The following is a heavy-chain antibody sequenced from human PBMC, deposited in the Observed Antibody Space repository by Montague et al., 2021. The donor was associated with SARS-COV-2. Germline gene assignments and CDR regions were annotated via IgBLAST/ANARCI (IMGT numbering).Heavy chain of an antibody. CDR1: GGSVSGTYCY. CDR2: IHHSGTT. CDR3: ARQGEPAGKHWFDP. Sequence: SETLSLTCTVSGGSVSGTYCYWAWIRQAPGKGLEWIVNIHHSGTTYYNLSLKSRVTISVDTSKNEVSLKLNSVTAADTAVYYCARQGEPAGKHWFDPWGQGTLVTVSS. J-gene: IGHJ5*02. D-gene: IGHD2-2*01. V-gene: IGHV4-39*01.